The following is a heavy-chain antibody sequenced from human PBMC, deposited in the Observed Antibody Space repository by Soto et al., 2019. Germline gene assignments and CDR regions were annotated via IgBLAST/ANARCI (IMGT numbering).Heavy chain of an antibody. CDR3: ARTAAVRSGYINSFDI. D-gene: IGHD3-3*01. CDR1: GGSISSSSYY. Sequence: SETLSLTCTVSGGSISSSSYYWGWIRQPPGKGLEWIGSIYYSGSTYYNPSLKSRVTISVDTSKNQFSLKLSSVTAADTAVYYCARTAAVRSGYINSFDIWGQGTMVTVSS. V-gene: IGHV4-39*01. CDR2: IYYSGST. J-gene: IGHJ3*02.